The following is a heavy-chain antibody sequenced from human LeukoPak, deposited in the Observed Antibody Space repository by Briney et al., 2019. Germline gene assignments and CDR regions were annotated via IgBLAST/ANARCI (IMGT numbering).Heavy chain of an antibody. CDR2: ISGSGGST. Sequence: GGSLRLSCAASGFIVNTNYMTWVRQAPGKGLEWVSAISGSGGSTYYADSVKGRFTISRDNSKNTPYLQMNSLRAEDTAVYYCAISITMIVVVREYYFDYWGQGTLVTVSS. CDR3: AISITMIVVVREYYFDY. CDR1: GFIVNTNY. D-gene: IGHD3-22*01. V-gene: IGHV3-23*01. J-gene: IGHJ4*02.